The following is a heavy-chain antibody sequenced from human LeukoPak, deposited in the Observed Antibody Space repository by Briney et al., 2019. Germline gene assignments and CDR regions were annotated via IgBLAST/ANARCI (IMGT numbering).Heavy chain of an antibody. D-gene: IGHD3-16*02. CDR3: ARLIMITFGGVIADNWFAP. Sequence: GESLKISCKGSGYSFTSYWIGWVRQMPGKGLEWMGIIYPGDSDTRYSPSFQGQGTISADKSISTAYLLWSSLQASDTAMYYCARLIMITFGGVIADNWFAPWGQGTLVTVSS. V-gene: IGHV5-51*01. CDR2: IYPGDSDT. CDR1: GYSFTSYW. J-gene: IGHJ5*02.